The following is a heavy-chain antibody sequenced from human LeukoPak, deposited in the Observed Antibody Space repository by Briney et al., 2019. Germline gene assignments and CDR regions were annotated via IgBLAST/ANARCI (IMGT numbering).Heavy chain of an antibody. D-gene: IGHD3-3*01. J-gene: IGHJ3*01. CDR2: ISGSAGSP. V-gene: IGHV3-23*01. CDR3: ARYSSDLWSRFDV. CDR1: GFTFDDYA. Sequence: QPGRSLRLSCAASGFTFDDYAMHWVRQAPGKGLEWVSGISGSAGSPYYLDSVKGRFTISRDSSKNTLYLQMNSLRAEDTALYYCARYSSDLWSRFDVWGQGTMVTVSS.